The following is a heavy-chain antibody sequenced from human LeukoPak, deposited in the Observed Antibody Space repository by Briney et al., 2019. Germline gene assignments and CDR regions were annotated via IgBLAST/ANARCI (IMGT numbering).Heavy chain of an antibody. CDR1: GGSFSGYY. Sequence: SETLSLTCAVYGGSFSGYYWSWIRQPPGKGLEWIGEINHSGSTNYNPSLKSRVTISVDTSKNQFSLKLSSVTAADTAVYYCASGRNRAYYDFWSGYSLFAFDIWGQGTMVTVSS. CDR2: INHSGST. CDR3: ASGRNRAYYDFWSGYSLFAFDI. D-gene: IGHD3-3*01. J-gene: IGHJ3*02. V-gene: IGHV4-34*01.